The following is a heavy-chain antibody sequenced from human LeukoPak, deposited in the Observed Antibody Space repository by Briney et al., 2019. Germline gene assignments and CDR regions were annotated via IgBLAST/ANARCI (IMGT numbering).Heavy chain of an antibody. CDR3: ARPAYDSSGYTSDY. CDR2: INPNSGGT. Sequence: ASVKVSCKASGYTFTGYYMHWVRQAPGQGLEWMGRINPNSGGTNYAQKFQGRVTMTRDTSISTAYMELSRLRSDDTAVYYCARPAYDSSGYTSDYWGQGTLVTVSS. CDR1: GYTFTGYY. D-gene: IGHD3-22*01. V-gene: IGHV1-2*06. J-gene: IGHJ4*02.